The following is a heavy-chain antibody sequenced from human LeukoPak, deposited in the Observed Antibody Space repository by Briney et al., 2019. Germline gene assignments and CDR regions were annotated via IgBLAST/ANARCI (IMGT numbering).Heavy chain of an antibody. Sequence: PSETLSPTCAVSGGSISSGGYSWSWIRQPPGKGLEWIGYIYHSGSTYYNPSLKSRVTISVDRSKNQFSLKLSSVTAADTAVYYCARAKRSSTSCDGGVNWFDPWGQGTLVTVSS. CDR3: ARAKRSSTSCDGGVNWFDP. CDR2: IYHSGST. D-gene: IGHD2-2*01. V-gene: IGHV4-30-2*01. J-gene: IGHJ5*02. CDR1: GGSISSGGYS.